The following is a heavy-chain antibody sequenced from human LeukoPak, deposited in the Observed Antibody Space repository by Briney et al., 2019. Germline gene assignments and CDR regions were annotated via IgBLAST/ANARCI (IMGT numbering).Heavy chain of an antibody. J-gene: IGHJ4*02. CDR2: IYYSRGT. CDR3: ARNIVGPRQVDY. V-gene: IGHV4-39*07. D-gene: IGHD1-26*01. Sequence: LSETLSLTCAVSSDSISNSAYHWGWIRQPPGRGLEWIGTIYYSRGTYYNPSLKSRVTISVDTSKNQFSLKLSSVTAADTAIYYCARNIVGPRQVDYWGQGTLVTVSS. CDR1: SDSISNSAYH.